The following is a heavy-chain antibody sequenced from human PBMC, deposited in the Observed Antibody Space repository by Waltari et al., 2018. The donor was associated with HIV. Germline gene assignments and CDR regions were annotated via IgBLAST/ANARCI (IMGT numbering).Heavy chain of an antibody. D-gene: IGHD2-15*01. V-gene: IGHV3-23*01. CDR2: MSGANTNT. J-gene: IGHJ4*02. CDR1: GFTFRNHA. Sequence: EVQLLESGGNLVHPGGSLRLSCAASGFTFRNHAMSWVRQASGKGVGWCSTMSGANTNTLYADSVQGRFTLSIYHSKDILFRQMNSLRADDTAIYYCAKDKRVGGAVFVQWCLGALGTVSS. CDR3: AKDKRVGGAVFVQ.